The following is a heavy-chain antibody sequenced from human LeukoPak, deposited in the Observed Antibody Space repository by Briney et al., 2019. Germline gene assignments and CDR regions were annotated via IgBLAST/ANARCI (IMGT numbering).Heavy chain of an antibody. Sequence: QPGGSLRLSCAASGFTFSSYALSWVRQAPGKGLEWVSAITGSDDITYCADSAKGRFTISRDNSKNTLYLQMNSLRAEDTAVYYCAKTPGGLGGVDFWGQGTLVTVSS. CDR2: ITGSDDIT. J-gene: IGHJ4*02. CDR3: AKTPGGLGGVDF. D-gene: IGHD3-10*01. CDR1: GFTFSSYA. V-gene: IGHV3-23*01.